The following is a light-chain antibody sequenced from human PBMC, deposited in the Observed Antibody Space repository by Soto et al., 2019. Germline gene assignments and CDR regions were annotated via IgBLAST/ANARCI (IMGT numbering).Light chain of an antibody. J-gene: IGLJ3*02. CDR2: EVI. CDR3: SSYTASSTWV. Sequence: QSVLTQPASLSGSPGQSITISCTGTSSDIGGYKYVSWYQQHPGKAPKLIIYEVINRPSGVSNRFSGSKSGNTASLTISGLQAEDEADYHCSSYTASSTWVFGGGTKLTVL. CDR1: SSDIGGYKY. V-gene: IGLV2-14*01.